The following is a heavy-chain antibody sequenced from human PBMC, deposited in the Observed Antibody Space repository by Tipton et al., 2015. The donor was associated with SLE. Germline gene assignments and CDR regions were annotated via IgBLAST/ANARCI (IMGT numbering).Heavy chain of an antibody. CDR3: ARDGSSSSYFDY. Sequence: RLVQSGAEVKKPGASVKVSCKASGYTFTSYYMHWVRQAPGQGLEWMGVINPSAGSTSYAQKFQGRVIMTRDTSTRTAYMELSSLRSEDTAVYYCARDGSSSSYFDYWGQGTLVTVSS. CDR1: GYTFTSYY. J-gene: IGHJ4*02. CDR2: INPSAGST. V-gene: IGHV1-46*01. D-gene: IGHD6-13*01.